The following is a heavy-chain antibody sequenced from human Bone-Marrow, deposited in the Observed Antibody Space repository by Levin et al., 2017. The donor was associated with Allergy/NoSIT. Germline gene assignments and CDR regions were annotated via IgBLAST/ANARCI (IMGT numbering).Heavy chain of an antibody. CDR1: RGSISSGDYY. D-gene: IGHD1-26*01. J-gene: IGHJ6*02. CDR3: ARLCVGYYYGVDV. Sequence: SETLSLTCTVSRGSISSGDYYWSWIRQPPGKGLEWVGYIYHNGNTYYNPSLKSRVTISVDTSKNQFSLKLSSVTAADTALYYCARLCVGYYYGVDVWGQGTTVTVSS. CDR2: IYHNGNT. V-gene: IGHV4-30-4*01.